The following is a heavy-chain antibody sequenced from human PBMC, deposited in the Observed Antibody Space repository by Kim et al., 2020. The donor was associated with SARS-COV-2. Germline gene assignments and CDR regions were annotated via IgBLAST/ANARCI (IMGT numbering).Heavy chain of an antibody. CDR3: ARDQGDGYNYFWGVNEHYYYYGMDV. Sequence: GGSLRLSCAASGFTFSSYSMNWVRQAPGKGLEWVSSISSSSSYIYYADSVKGRFTISRDNAKNSLYLQMNSLRAEDTAVYYCARDQGDGYNYFWGVNEHYYYYGMDVWGQGTTVTVSS. CDR1: GFTFSSYS. CDR2: ISSSSSYI. V-gene: IGHV3-21*01. J-gene: IGHJ6*02. D-gene: IGHD3-16*01.